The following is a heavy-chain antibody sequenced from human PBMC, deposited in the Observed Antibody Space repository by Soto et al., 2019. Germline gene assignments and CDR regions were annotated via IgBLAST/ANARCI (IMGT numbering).Heavy chain of an antibody. J-gene: IGHJ4*02. Sequence: ASVKVSCKVSGYTLTELSMHWVRQAPGKGLEWMGGFDPEDGETIYAQKFQGRVTMTEDTSTDTAYMGLSSLRSEDTAVYYCATLTYNWNEMYYFDYWGQGTLVTVSS. CDR2: FDPEDGET. V-gene: IGHV1-24*01. CDR3: ATLTYNWNEMYYFDY. D-gene: IGHD1-1*01. CDR1: GYTLTELS.